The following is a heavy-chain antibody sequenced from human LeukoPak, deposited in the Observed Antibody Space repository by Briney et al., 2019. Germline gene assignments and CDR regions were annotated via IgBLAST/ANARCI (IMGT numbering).Heavy chain of an antibody. CDR3: ARGDCSSTSCSTSFDY. CDR2: IYPGDSDT. Sequence: LGESLKISCKGSGYSFTNYWIGWVRQMPGKGLEWMGIIYPGDSDTRYSPSFQGQVTISADKSISTAYLQWSSLKASDTAMYYCARGDCSSTSCSTSFDYWGQGTLVTVSS. J-gene: IGHJ4*02. D-gene: IGHD2-2*01. CDR1: GYSFTNYW. V-gene: IGHV5-51*01.